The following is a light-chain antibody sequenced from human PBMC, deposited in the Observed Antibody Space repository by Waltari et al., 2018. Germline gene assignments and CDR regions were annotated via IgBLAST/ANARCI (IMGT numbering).Light chain of an antibody. V-gene: IGKV3-15*01. CDR1: QGVSGF. CDR2: DIS. J-gene: IGKJ4*01. CDR3: QQYGSWPLT. Sequence: TVLTQSPVTLSVSPGERVALSCRAGQGVSGFLAWYQQKPGQAPRLLVYDISTRATGIPARFSGSGSETEFTLTISGLQSEDFAVYYCQQYGSWPLTFGGGTKVDLK.